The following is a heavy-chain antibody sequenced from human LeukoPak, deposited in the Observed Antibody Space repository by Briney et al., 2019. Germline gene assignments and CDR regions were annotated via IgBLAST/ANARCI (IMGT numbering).Heavy chain of an antibody. V-gene: IGHV3-49*04. Sequence: GGSLRLSCTASGFTFGDYAMSWVRQAPGKGLEWVGFIRSKAYGGTTEYAASVKGRFTISRDDSKSIAYLQMNSLKTEDTAVYYCTRDLGGPGDYWGQGTLVTVSS. J-gene: IGHJ4*02. CDR1: GFTFGDYA. D-gene: IGHD3-10*01. CDR3: TRDLGGPGDY. CDR2: IRSKAYGGTT.